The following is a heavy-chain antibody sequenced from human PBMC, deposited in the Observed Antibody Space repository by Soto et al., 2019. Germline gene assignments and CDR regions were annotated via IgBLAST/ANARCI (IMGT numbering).Heavy chain of an antibody. CDR1: GYTFTSYG. CDR2: ISGYNGNT. CDR3: ARAGKYYYGSGSPYYYGMEV. D-gene: IGHD3-10*01. V-gene: IGHV1-18*04. J-gene: IGHJ6*02. Sequence: QVQLVQSGAEVKKPGASVKVSCKASGYTFTSYGVSWVRQAPGHGLEWMGWISGYNGNTNYAQKLKGRVTMTTDTSTSTAYMELRSLRSDDTAVYYCARAGKYYYGSGSPYYYGMEVWGQGITVTVSS.